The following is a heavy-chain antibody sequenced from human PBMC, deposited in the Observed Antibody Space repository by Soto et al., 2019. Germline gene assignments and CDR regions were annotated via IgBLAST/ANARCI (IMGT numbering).Heavy chain of an antibody. CDR2: IIPIFGTA. CDR3: ARSTDYYDSSGYSYDAFDI. CDR1: GGTFSSYA. V-gene: IGHV1-69*01. D-gene: IGHD3-22*01. J-gene: IGHJ3*02. Sequence: QVQLVQSGAEVKKPGSSVKVSCKASGGTFSSYAISWVRQAPGQXXXXXGXIIPIFGTANYAQKFQGRVTITADESTSTAYMELSSLRSEDTAVYYCARSTDYYDSSGYSYDAFDIWGQGTMVTVSS.